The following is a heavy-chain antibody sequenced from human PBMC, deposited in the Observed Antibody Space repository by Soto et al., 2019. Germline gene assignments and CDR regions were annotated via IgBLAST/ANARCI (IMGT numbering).Heavy chain of an antibody. CDR3: ARGGIAAAGTEGDYYYYGMDG. CDR1: GYSFTSYW. D-gene: IGHD6-13*01. CDR2: IYPGDSDT. J-gene: IGHJ6*02. Sequence: PGESLKISCKGSGYSFTSYWIGWVRQMPGKGLEWMGIIYPGDSDTRYSPSFQGQVTISADKSISTAYLKWSSLKASDTAMYYSARGGIAAAGTEGDYYYYGMDGWGQGSTVTVSS. V-gene: IGHV5-51*01.